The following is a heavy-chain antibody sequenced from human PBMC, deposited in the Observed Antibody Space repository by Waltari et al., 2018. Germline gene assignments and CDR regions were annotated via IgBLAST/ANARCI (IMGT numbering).Heavy chain of an antibody. CDR3: ASGDTQFDY. V-gene: IGHV3-21*01. J-gene: IGHJ4*02. CDR1: GFIFRSYA. CDR2: ISNRGDYI. Sequence: EVQLVESGGGLVKPGGSLRLSCAASGFIFRSYAMNWVRQAPGKGLEWVSTISNRGDYIYYADSVKGRFTISRDNAKNSLSLQVNSLRPEDTAVYFCASGDTQFDYWGQGTLVTVSS. D-gene: IGHD3-10*01.